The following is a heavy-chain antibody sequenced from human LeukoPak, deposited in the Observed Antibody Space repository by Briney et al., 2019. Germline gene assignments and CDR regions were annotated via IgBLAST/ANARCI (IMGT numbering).Heavy chain of an antibody. CDR1: DGSINTYD. Sequence: SETLSLTCTVSDGSINTYDWSWIRQPPGKGLEWIGYIYYSGSTIHNPSLKSRVTISLDTSRNQFSLKLNSATAADTAVYYCAGEHRGGYRFDYWGQGTLVTVSS. CDR2: IYYSGST. CDR3: AGEHRGGYRFDY. D-gene: IGHD3-22*01. V-gene: IGHV4-59*01. J-gene: IGHJ4*02.